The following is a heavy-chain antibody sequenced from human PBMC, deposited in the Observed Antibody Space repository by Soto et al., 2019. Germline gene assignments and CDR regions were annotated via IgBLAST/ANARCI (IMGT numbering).Heavy chain of an antibody. CDR1: GFTFSGSA. CDR2: IRSKANSYAT. CDR3: TSGRELVVYYYYGMDV. D-gene: IGHD1-26*01. Sequence: PGGSLRLSCAASGFTFSGSAMHWVRQASGKGLEWVGRIRSKANSYATAYAASVKGRFTISRDDSKNTAYLQMNSLKTEDTAVYYCTSGRELVVYYYYGMDVWGQGTTVTAP. J-gene: IGHJ6*02. V-gene: IGHV3-73*01.